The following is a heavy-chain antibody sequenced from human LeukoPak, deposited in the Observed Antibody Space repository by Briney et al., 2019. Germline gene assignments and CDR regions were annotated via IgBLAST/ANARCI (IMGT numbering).Heavy chain of an antibody. Sequence: ASVNVSCKASGYTFTGYDINWVRQATGQGLEWRGWMNPNSGNTGYAQKFQGRVTMTRNTSISTAYMDLSSLRSEDTAVYYCARLYKQHSPRGSFGYWGQGTLVTVS. CDR1: GYTFTGYD. J-gene: IGHJ4*02. V-gene: IGHV1-8*01. D-gene: IGHD6-13*01. CDR3: ARLYKQHSPRGSFGY. CDR2: MNPNSGNT.